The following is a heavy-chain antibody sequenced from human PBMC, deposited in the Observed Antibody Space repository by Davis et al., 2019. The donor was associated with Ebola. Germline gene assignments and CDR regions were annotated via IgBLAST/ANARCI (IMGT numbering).Heavy chain of an antibody. D-gene: IGHD4-17*01. CDR1: GGTFSSYA. CDR3: ARAPPDYGDYGPLDY. J-gene: IGHJ4*02. V-gene: IGHV1-69*05. Sequence: SVKVSCKASGGTFSSYAISWVRQAPGQGLEWMGGIIPIFGTANYAQKFQGRVTITRDTSASTAYMELSSLRSEDTAVYYCARAPPDYGDYGPLDYWGQGTLVTVSS. CDR2: IIPIFGTA.